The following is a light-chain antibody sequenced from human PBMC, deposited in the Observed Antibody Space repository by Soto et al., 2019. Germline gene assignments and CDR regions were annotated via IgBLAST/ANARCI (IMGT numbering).Light chain of an antibody. CDR2: SNN. CDR3: ASWDDSLNAYV. Sequence: QSALTQPPSASATPGQRVTISCSGSSSNIGSNSVNWYQQVPGTAPRLLIYSNNQRPSGVPDRLSGSKSGTSASLAIGGLQSEDEADYYCASWDDSLNAYVFGGGTKVTVL. V-gene: IGLV1-44*01. J-gene: IGLJ1*01. CDR1: SSNIGSNS.